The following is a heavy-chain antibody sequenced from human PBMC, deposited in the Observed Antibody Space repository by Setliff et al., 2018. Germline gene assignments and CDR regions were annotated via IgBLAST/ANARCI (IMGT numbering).Heavy chain of an antibody. CDR3: ARANKKLDYYYYYYMDV. D-gene: IGHD1-1*01. CDR2: VYTNGGS. Sequence: TLSLTCTVSGGSISSGSYYWSWIRHPAGKGLEWIGRVYTNGGSDYNPFLKSRVSISLDTSKNQFSLKLISVTAADTAEYYCARANKKLDYYYYYYMDVWGKGTTVTVSS. CDR1: GGSISSGSYY. V-gene: IGHV4-61*02. J-gene: IGHJ6*03.